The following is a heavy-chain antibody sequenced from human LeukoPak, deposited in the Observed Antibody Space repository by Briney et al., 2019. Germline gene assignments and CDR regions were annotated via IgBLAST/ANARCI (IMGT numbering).Heavy chain of an antibody. D-gene: IGHD6-19*01. CDR3: ARGVVSSGWYSPHFDY. V-gene: IGHV4-59*08. CDR2: IYYSGST. Sequence: PSETLSLTCTVSGGSISSYYWSWIRQPPGKGLEWIGYIYYSGSTNYNPSLKSRVTISVDTSKNQFSLKLSSVTAADTAVYYCARGVVSSGWYSPHFDYWGQGTLVTVSS. CDR1: GGSISSYY. J-gene: IGHJ4*02.